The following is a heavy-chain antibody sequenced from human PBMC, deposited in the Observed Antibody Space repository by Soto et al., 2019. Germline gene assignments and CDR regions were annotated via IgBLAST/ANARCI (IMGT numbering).Heavy chain of an antibody. Sequence: ASVKVSCKASGYTFTSYAMHWVRQAPGQRLEWMGRINAGNGNTKYSQKFQGRVTITRDTSASTAYMELSSLRSEDTAVYYCARGRITMIVVVISPFDYWGQGTLVTVSS. D-gene: IGHD3-22*01. CDR2: INAGNGNT. J-gene: IGHJ4*02. V-gene: IGHV1-3*01. CDR1: GYTFTSYA. CDR3: ARGRITMIVVVISPFDY.